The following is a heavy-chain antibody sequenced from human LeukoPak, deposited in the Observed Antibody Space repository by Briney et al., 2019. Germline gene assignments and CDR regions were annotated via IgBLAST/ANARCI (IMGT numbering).Heavy chain of an antibody. CDR2: ISGSGGST. J-gene: IGHJ3*02. CDR1: GFTFSSYA. Sequence: QPGGSLRLSCAASGFTFSSYAMSWVRQAPGKGLEWVSAISGSGGSTYYADSVKGRFTISRDNSKNTLYLQMNSLRAEDTAVYYRAKDSGTYDFWSGYYIHDAFDIWGQGTMVTVSS. V-gene: IGHV3-23*01. D-gene: IGHD3-3*01. CDR3: AKDSGTYDFWSGYYIHDAFDI.